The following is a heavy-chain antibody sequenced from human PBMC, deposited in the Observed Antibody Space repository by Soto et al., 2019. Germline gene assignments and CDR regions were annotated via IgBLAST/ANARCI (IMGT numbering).Heavy chain of an antibody. J-gene: IGHJ4*02. Sequence: QVHLEQSGAEVKKPGASVKVSCKASGYTFTHQGISWVRQAPGQGLEWVGWISTLHGNTDYAQKFQGRVTLSTDTSTSTAYMELKSLRSDDTAVYYWARDPQLSSWRKSDSWGQGTLVTVSS. CDR1: GYTFTHQG. V-gene: IGHV1-18*01. CDR3: ARDPQLSSWRKSDS. CDR2: ISTLHGNT. D-gene: IGHD6-6*01.